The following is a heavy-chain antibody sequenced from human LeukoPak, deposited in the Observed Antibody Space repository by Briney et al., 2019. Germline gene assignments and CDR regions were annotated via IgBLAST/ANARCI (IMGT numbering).Heavy chain of an antibody. CDR3: ARSPQGLSSGWYFDY. J-gene: IGHJ4*02. CDR1: GYTFTSYD. Sequence: ASVKVSCKASGYTFTSYDINWVRQATGQGLEWVGWMNPNSGNTGYAQKFQGRVTITRNTSISTAYMELSSLRSEDTAVYYCARSPQGLSSGWYFDYWGQGTLVTVSS. D-gene: IGHD6-19*01. CDR2: MNPNSGNT. V-gene: IGHV1-8*03.